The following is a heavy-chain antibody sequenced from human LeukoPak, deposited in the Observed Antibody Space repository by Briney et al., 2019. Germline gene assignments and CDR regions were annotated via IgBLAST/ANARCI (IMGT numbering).Heavy chain of an antibody. D-gene: IGHD2-15*01. V-gene: IGHV3-7*01. Sequence: AGGSLRLSCAASGFTFSNYWMTWVRQAPGKGLEWVANIKQDGGEKYYVDSVKGRFTISRDNAKNSLYLQMNSLRDEDTAVYYCARVPRSGGSCLDYWGQGTLVTVSS. CDR1: GFTFSNYW. CDR2: IKQDGGEK. CDR3: ARVPRSGGSCLDY. J-gene: IGHJ4*02.